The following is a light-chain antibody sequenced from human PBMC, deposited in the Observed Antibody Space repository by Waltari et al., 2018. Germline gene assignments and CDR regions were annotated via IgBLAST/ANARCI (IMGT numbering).Light chain of an antibody. CDR1: SSNIGNNY. CDR3: GTWDSSLSGAV. CDR2: ENS. J-gene: IGLJ7*01. Sequence: QSVLTQPPSVSAAPGQRVTISCSGGSSNIGNNYVSWYRQFPGTAPKLLIYENSDRPPGIPGRSSGSKSGTSATLDITGLQAGDEADYYCGTWDSSLSGAVFGGGTHLTVL. V-gene: IGLV1-51*02.